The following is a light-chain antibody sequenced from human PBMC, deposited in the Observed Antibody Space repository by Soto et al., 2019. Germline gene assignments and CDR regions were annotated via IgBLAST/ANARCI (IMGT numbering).Light chain of an antibody. Sequence: DIQMTQSPSSLSASIGDRVTITCRASQRISSYLNWYQQKPGKAPKLLIYAASSFQSGVPSRFSGSGSETDFTLTISSLQPEDFATYYCQQSYSTPRTFGQGTKLEIK. CDR2: AAS. CDR3: QQSYSTPRT. V-gene: IGKV1-39*01. J-gene: IGKJ2*01. CDR1: QRISSY.